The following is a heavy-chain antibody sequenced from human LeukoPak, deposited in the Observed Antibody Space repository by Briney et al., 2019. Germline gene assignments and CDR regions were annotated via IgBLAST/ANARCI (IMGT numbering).Heavy chain of an antibody. J-gene: IGHJ5*02. CDR3: ARARFGTAAAGNNWSDP. CDR1: GGTFSSYA. V-gene: IGHV1-69*06. D-gene: IGHD6-13*01. Sequence: ASVKVSCKASGGTFSSYAISWVRQAPGQGLEWMGGIIPIFGTANYAQKFQGRVTITADKSTSTAYMELSSLRSEDTAVYYCARARFGTAAAGNNWSDPWGQGTLVTVSS. CDR2: IIPIFGTA.